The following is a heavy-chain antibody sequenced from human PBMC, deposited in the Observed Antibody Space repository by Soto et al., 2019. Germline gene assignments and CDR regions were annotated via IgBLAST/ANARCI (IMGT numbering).Heavy chain of an antibody. CDR2: IYYSGST. J-gene: IGHJ6*03. CDR1: GGSISSYY. Sequence: SETLSLTCTVSGGSISSYYWSWIRQPPGKGLERIGYIYYSGSTNYNPSLKSRVTISVDTSKNQFSLKLSSVTAADTAVYYCARDSATGTTGYYYYDYLDVWRKGTTVTVSS. CDR3: ARDSATGTTGYYYYDYLDV. D-gene: IGHD1-1*01. V-gene: IGHV4-59*01.